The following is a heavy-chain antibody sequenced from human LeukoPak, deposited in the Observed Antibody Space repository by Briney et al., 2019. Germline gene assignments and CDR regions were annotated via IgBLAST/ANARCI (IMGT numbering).Heavy chain of an antibody. V-gene: IGHV4-59*01. CDR1: GGSISSYY. J-gene: IGHJ5*02. D-gene: IGHD6-13*01. CDR2: IYYSGST. Sequence: SETLSLTCTVSGGSISSYYWSWIRQPPGKGLEWIGYIYYSGSTNYNPSLKSRVTISVDTSKNQFSLKLSSVTAADTAVYYCASRIAAAGYYWFDPWGQGTLVTVSS. CDR3: ASRIAAAGYYWFDP.